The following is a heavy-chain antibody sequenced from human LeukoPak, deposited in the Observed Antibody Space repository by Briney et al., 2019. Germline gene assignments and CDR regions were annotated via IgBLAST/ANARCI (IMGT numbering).Heavy chain of an antibody. CDR3: ARGRVSSSTWYSTYYYYFYMDV. D-gene: IGHD1-1*01. J-gene: IGHJ6*03. V-gene: IGHV4-59*01. CDR1: DDSITMYY. Sequence: SQTLSLTCSVSDDSITMYYWTWIRQPPGKGLEWIGYVDHTGSTNFNPSLNGRVSISRDTTKNLFSLRLRSVTAADTAVYFCARGRVSSSTWYSTYYYYFYMDVWGKGTTVTVSS. CDR2: VDHTGST.